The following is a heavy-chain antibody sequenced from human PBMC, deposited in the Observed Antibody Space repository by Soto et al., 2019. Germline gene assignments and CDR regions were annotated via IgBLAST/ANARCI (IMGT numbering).Heavy chain of an antibody. CDR2: IDWDDGK. J-gene: IGHJ4*02. CDR1: GFSLTTSGVG. Sequence: QITLNESGPTVVRPTETLTLTCRFSGFSLTTSGVGVGWIRQSPGKVPEWLALIDWDDGKPYSASLKSRLTNTKDTSKNQVVLTVSDLDPTDTATYYCAHRVLRTVFGLVTTAAIYFDFWGQGTPVAVSS. D-gene: IGHD3-3*01. V-gene: IGHV2-5*02. CDR3: AHRVLRTVFGLVTTAAIYFDF.